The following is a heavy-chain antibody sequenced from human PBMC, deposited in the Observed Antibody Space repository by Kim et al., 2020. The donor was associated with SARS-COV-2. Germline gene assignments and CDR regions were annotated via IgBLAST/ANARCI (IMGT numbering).Heavy chain of an antibody. J-gene: IGHJ6*02. CDR1: GYTFTSYY. Sequence: ASVKVSCKASGYTFTSYYMHWVRQAPGQGLEWMGIINPSGGSTSYAQKFQGRVTMTRDTSTSTVYMELSSLGSEDTAVYYCARGAWGWRLVRYYGMDVWGQGTTVTVSS. CDR3: ARGAWGWRLVRYYGMDV. D-gene: IGHD7-27*01. CDR2: INPSGGST. V-gene: IGHV1-46*01.